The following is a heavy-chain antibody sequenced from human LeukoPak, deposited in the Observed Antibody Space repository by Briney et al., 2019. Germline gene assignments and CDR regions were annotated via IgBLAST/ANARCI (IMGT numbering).Heavy chain of an antibody. CDR3: TRDRVVVISERFDY. V-gene: IGHV3-21*01. J-gene: IGHJ4*02. CDR1: GFTFSSYS. Sequence: GGSLRLSCAASGFTFSSYSMDWVRQAPGKGLEWVSSISSSSKYMFYADSVKGRFTISRDNAKNSLYLQMNSLRAEDTATYYCTRDRVVVISERFDYWGQGILVTVSS. CDR2: ISSSSKYM. D-gene: IGHD3-22*01.